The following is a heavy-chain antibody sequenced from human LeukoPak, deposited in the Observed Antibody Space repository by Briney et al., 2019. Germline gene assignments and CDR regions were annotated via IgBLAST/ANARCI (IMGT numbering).Heavy chain of an antibody. CDR3: ARGAHYSRGYYYGMDV. V-gene: IGHV3-30-3*01. CDR2: ISYDGSNK. J-gene: IGHJ6*02. CDR1: GFTLSSYA. Sequence: GSLRLSCAASGFTLSSYAMHWVRQAPGKGLEWVAVISYDGSNKYYADSVKGRFTISRDNSKNTLYLQMNSLRAEDTAVYYCARGAHYSRGYYYGMDVWGQGTTVTVSS. D-gene: IGHD2-15*01.